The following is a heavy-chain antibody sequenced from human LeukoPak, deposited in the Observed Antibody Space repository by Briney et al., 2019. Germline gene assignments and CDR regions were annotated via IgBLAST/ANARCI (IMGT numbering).Heavy chain of an antibody. V-gene: IGHV3-30*18. J-gene: IGHJ4*02. D-gene: IGHD3-16*02. Sequence: PGGSLRLSCAASGFPFSSYGMHWVRQAPGKGLEWVAVISYDGSNKYYADSVKGRFTISRDNSKNTLYLQMNSLRAEDTAVYYCAKDGSSGVYDYVWGSYRPRHFDYWGQGTLVTVSS. CDR1: GFPFSSYG. CDR2: ISYDGSNK. CDR3: AKDGSSGVYDYVWGSYRPRHFDY.